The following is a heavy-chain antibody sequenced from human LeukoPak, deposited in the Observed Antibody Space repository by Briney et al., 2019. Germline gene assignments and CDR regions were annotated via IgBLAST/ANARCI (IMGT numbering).Heavy chain of an antibody. Sequence: PSETLSLTCTVSGVSISSYYWSWIRQPPGKGLEWVGYIYYSGSTNYNPSLKSRVTISVDTSKNQFSLKLSSVTAADTAVYYCARCGGDCYSFDYWGQGTLVTVSS. CDR3: ARCGGDCYSFDY. D-gene: IGHD2-21*02. CDR1: GVSISSYY. V-gene: IGHV4-59*01. CDR2: IYYSGST. J-gene: IGHJ4*02.